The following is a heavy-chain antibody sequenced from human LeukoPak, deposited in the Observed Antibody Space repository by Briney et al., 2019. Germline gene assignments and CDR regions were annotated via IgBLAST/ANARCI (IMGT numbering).Heavy chain of an antibody. CDR1: GFTFSSYA. CDR2: ISGSGGGT. Sequence: QAGGSLRLSCAASGFTFSSYAMSWVRQAPGKGLEWVSAISGSGGGTYYADSVKGRFTISRDNSKNTLYLQMNSLRAEDTAVYYCAKPQGGYYDSSGYRGFDYWGQGTLVTVSS. D-gene: IGHD3-22*01. V-gene: IGHV3-23*01. CDR3: AKPQGGYYDSSGYRGFDY. J-gene: IGHJ4*02.